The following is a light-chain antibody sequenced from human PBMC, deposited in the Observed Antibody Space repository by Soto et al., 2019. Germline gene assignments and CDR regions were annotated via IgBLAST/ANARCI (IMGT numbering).Light chain of an antibody. CDR2: AAS. J-gene: IGKJ4*01. CDR1: QSINRW. CDR3: QQYKLYPPT. V-gene: IGKV1D-16*01. Sequence: DIQMTQSPSSLSASVGDRVTITCRASQSINRWLAWYQQKPEKAPKSLIFAASNLQSGVPARFSGSGSGTDFTLTLSRLQHEDFGTYYFQQYKLYPPTFGGGTKGEMK.